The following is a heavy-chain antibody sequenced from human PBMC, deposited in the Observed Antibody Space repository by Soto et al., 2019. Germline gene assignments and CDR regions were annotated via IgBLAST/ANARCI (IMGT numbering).Heavy chain of an antibody. CDR2: ISAYNGNT. CDR1: GYTFTSYG. V-gene: IGHV1-18*01. Sequence: QVQLVQSGAEVKKPGASVKVSCKTSGYTFTSYGISWVRQAPGQGLEWMGWISAYNGNTNYAQKLQGRVTMTTDTSTSTAYMELRSLRSDVTAVYYCARVLFTATIGPAGSDYWGQGTLVTVSS. D-gene: IGHD5-12*01. J-gene: IGHJ4*02. CDR3: ARVLFTATIGPAGSDY.